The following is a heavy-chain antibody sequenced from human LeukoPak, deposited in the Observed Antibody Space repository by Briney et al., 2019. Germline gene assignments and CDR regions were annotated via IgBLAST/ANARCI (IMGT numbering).Heavy chain of an antibody. CDR1: GYTFTSYY. V-gene: IGHV1-46*01. J-gene: IGHJ4*02. CDR3: ARMAWGSGSSHYGYAFDI. Sequence: ASVKVSCKASGYTFTSYYMHWVRQAPGQGLEWMGVINPSGGNTSYAQKFQGRVTMTRDTSTSTLYMELSSLRSEDTAVYYCARMAWGSGSSHYGYAFDIWGQGTLVTVSS. D-gene: IGHD1-26*01. CDR2: INPSGGNT.